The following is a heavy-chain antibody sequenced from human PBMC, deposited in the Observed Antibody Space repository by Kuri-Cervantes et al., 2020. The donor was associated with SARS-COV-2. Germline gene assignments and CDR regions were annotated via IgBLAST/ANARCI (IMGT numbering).Heavy chain of an antibody. CDR1: GGSISSYY. CDR2: IYYSGST. Sequence: ESLKISCTVSGGSISSYYWSWIRQPPGKGLEWIGYIYYSGSTNYNPSLKSRVTISVVTSKNQFSLKLSSVTAADTAVYYCARLGLHQTLYYFDYWGQGTLVTVSS. V-gene: IGHV4-59*08. CDR3: ARLGLHQTLYYFDY. J-gene: IGHJ4*02. D-gene: IGHD2-2*01.